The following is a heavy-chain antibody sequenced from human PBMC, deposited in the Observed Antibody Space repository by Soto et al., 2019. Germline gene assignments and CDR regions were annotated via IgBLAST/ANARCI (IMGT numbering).Heavy chain of an antibody. CDR3: AKDSLPGYSRYDCELDY. CDR2: ISWNSGSI. V-gene: IGHV3-9*01. D-gene: IGHD5-12*01. CDR1: GFTFDDYA. Sequence: EVQLVESGGGLVQPGRSLRLSCAASGFTFDDYAMHWVRQAPGKGLEWVSGISWNSGSIGYADSVKGRFTISRDNAKNSLYLQMNSLRAEDTALYYCAKDSLPGYSRYDCELDYWGQGTLVTVSS. J-gene: IGHJ4*02.